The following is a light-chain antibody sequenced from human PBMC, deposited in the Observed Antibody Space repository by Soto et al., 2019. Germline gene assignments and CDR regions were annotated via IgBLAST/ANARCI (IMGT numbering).Light chain of an antibody. CDR3: CSYAGSYIQYV. V-gene: IGLV2-11*01. J-gene: IGLJ1*01. CDR1: SSDVGNYDY. CDR2: DVS. Sequence: QSVLTQPRSVSGSPGQSVTLSCTGTSSDVGNYDYVSWYQQHPGMAPKLIIYDVSKRPSGVPDRFSGSKSGNTASLTISGLQPEDEADYYCCSYAGSYIQYVFGTGTKLTVL.